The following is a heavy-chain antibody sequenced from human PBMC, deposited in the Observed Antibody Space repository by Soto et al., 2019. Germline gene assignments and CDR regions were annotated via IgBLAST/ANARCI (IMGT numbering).Heavy chain of an antibody. CDR1: GFTFSDYA. CDR2: ISATGGNI. J-gene: IGHJ2*01. V-gene: IGHV3-23*01. D-gene: IGHD3-16*01. Sequence: PGGSLRLSCVASGFTFSDYAMTWVRQAPGKGLKWVATISATGGNIEYTDSLKGRFTISRDNSKNTLYLQLNGLTSDDTAVHYCAKVAGGLGYFDLWGRGTLVTVSS. CDR3: AKVAGGLGYFDL.